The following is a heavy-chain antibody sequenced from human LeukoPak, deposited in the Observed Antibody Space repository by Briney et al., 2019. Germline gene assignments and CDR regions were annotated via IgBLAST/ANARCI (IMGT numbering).Heavy chain of an antibody. V-gene: IGHV3-21*01. Sequence: GGSLRLSCAASGFTFSSYSMNWVRQAPGKGLEWVSSISSSSSYIYYADSVKGRFTISRDNAKNSLYLQMNSLRAEGTAVYYCARARQQLYYYYYMDVWGKGTTVTVSS. J-gene: IGHJ6*03. CDR1: GFTFSSYS. CDR2: ISSSSSYI. CDR3: ARARQQLYYYYYMDV. D-gene: IGHD6-13*01.